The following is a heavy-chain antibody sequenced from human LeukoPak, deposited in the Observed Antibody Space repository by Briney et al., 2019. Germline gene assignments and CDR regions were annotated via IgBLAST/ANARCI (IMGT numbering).Heavy chain of an antibody. D-gene: IGHD3-10*01. CDR1: GFTVSSTY. CDR2: TYSGGST. Sequence: GGSLRLSCLASGFTVSSTYMSWVRQAPGKGLEWVSVTYSGGSTYYADSVKGRCTISRDNAKNSLYLQMNSLRAEDTALYYCAKDVYYGSGSFYYFDYWGQGTRVTVSS. CDR3: AKDVYYGSGSFYYFDY. J-gene: IGHJ4*02. V-gene: IGHV3-53*05.